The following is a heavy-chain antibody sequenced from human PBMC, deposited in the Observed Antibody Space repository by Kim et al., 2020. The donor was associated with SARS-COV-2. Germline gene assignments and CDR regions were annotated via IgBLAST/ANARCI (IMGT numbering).Heavy chain of an antibody. CDR3: AKEKAALGSIQYYGLDV. CDR1: GFTFSSYA. CDR2: ISYDGRNK. J-gene: IGHJ6*02. Sequence: GGSLRLSCVVSGFTFSSYAMHWGRQAPGKGLEWVAVISYDGRNKYYADSVKGQFTISRDNSKNTLYLQMNSLRAEDSAVYYCAKEKAALGSIQYYGLDVWGQGTTVTVSS. D-gene: IGHD3-16*01. V-gene: IGHV3-30*18.